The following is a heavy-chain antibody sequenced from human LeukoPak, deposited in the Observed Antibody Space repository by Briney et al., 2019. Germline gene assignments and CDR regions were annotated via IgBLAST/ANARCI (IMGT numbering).Heavy chain of an antibody. Sequence: SGTLSLTCAVSGGSISSSDWRSWVRQPPGKGLEWIGEIYHSGSTNYNPSLKSRVTISLDKSENQVSLKLSSVTAADTAVYYCTGGSSGYFDYWGQGTLVTVSS. D-gene: IGHD3-22*01. CDR1: GGSISSSDW. CDR2: IYHSGST. V-gene: IGHV4-4*02. CDR3: TGGSSGYFDY. J-gene: IGHJ4*02.